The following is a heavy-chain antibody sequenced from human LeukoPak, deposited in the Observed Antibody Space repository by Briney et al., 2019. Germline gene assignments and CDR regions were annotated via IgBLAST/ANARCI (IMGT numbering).Heavy chain of an antibody. CDR1: GFTFSSYG. V-gene: IGHV3-30*03. Sequence: GGSLRLSCAASGFTFSSYGMHWVRQAPGKGLEWVAVISYDGSNKYYADSVKGRFTISRDNSKNTLYLQMNSLRAEDTAVYYCASLWFGELNRDYWGQGTLVTVSS. D-gene: IGHD3-10*01. CDR3: ASLWFGELNRDY. CDR2: ISYDGSNK. J-gene: IGHJ4*02.